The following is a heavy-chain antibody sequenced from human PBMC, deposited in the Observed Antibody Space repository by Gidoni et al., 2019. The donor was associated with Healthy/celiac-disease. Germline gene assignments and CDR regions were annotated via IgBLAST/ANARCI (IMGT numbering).Heavy chain of an antibody. D-gene: IGHD3-10*01. V-gene: IGHV1-24*01. CDR3: ATDLGYYHAFDI. J-gene: IGHJ3*02. CDR2: FDHEDGET. Sequence: QVQLVQSGAEVKKPGASGKVSCKVSGYTLTELSMHWVRQAPGKGLEWMGGFDHEDGETIYAQKFQGRVTMTEDTSTDTAYMELSSLRSEDTAVYYCATDLGYYHAFDIWGQGTMVTVSS. CDR1: GYTLTELS.